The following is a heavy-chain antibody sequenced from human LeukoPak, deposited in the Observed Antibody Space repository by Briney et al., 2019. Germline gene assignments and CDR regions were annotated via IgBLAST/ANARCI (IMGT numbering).Heavy chain of an antibody. Sequence: SETLSLTCTVSGGSISSDYWQWLRQPPGKGLEWVGYIYNSGNNHYNSSLKSRVTISIDTSKNQFSLKLASVTAADTAVYYCATRGYWGQGTLVAVSS. CDR2: IYNSGNN. V-gene: IGHV4-59*08. CDR3: ATRGY. J-gene: IGHJ4*02. CDR1: GGSISSDY. D-gene: IGHD3-10*01.